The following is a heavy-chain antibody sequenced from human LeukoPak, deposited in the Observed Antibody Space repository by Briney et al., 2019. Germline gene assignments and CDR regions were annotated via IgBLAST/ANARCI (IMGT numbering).Heavy chain of an antibody. D-gene: IGHD2-15*01. CDR1: GGSISSYY. V-gene: IGHV4-59*08. Sequence: SETLSLTCTVSGGSISSYYWSWIRQPPGKGLEWIGYIYYSGSTNYNPSLKSRVTISVDTSKNQLSLKLSSVTAADTAVYYCARRVGYCSGGSCLYYFDYWGQGTLVTVSS. CDR2: IYYSGST. J-gene: IGHJ4*02. CDR3: ARRVGYCSGGSCLYYFDY.